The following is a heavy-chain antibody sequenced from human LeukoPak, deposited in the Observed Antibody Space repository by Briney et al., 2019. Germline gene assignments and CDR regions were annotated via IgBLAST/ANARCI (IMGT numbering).Heavy chain of an antibody. CDR3: ARDRDYYGTFYYFDY. D-gene: IGHD3-10*01. J-gene: IGHJ4*02. V-gene: IGHV3-33*01. CDR1: GFTFSSYG. CDR2: IWYDGSNK. Sequence: GGSLRLSCAASGFTFSSYGMHWVRQAPGKRLEWVAVIWYDGSNKYYADSVKGRFTIYRDNSKNTLYLQMNSLRAEDTAVYYCARDRDYYGTFYYFDYWGQGILVTVSS.